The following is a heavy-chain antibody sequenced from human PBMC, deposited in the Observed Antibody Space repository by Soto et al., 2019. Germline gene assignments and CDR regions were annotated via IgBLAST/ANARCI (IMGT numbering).Heavy chain of an antibody. V-gene: IGHV4-31*03. CDR2: IYYSGST. CDR3: ARSLWFGELQDYYYYYGMDV. J-gene: IGHJ6*02. D-gene: IGHD3-10*01. Sequence: QVQLQESGPGLVKPSQTLSLTCTVSGGSISSGGYYWSWIRQHPGKGLEWIGYIYYSGSTYYNPSLKSRVTISVDTSKNQFSLKLSSVTAADTAVYYCARSLWFGELQDYYYYYGMDVWGQGTTVTVSS. CDR1: GGSISSGGYY.